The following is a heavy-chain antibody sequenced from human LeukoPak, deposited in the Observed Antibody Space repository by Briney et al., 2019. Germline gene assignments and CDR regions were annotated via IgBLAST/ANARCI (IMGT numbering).Heavy chain of an antibody. J-gene: IGHJ6*02. Sequence: GGSLRLSCAASGFTFSSYEMNWVRQAPGKGLEWVSYISSSGSTINYADSVKGRFTISRDNAKNSLYLQMNSLRAEDTAVYYCARIGIMIVVVNGMDVWAKGPRSPSP. CDR3: ARIGIMIVVVNGMDV. CDR2: ISSSGSTI. D-gene: IGHD3-22*01. V-gene: IGHV3-48*03. CDR1: GFTFSSYE.